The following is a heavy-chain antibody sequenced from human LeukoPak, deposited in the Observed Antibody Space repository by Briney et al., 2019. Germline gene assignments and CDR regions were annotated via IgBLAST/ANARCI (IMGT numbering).Heavy chain of an antibody. CDR1: GFTVSNNY. D-gene: IGHD1-26*01. V-gene: IGHV3-53*01. CDR3: AREGATTAFDY. Sequence: PGGSLRLSCAVSGFTVSNNYMNWVRQAPGKGLEWVSIIYSGGRTYYADSAKSRFTISRDIFKNTVYLQMNSLRAEDTAVYYCAREGATTAFDYWGQGTLVTVSS. CDR2: IYSGGRT. J-gene: IGHJ4*02.